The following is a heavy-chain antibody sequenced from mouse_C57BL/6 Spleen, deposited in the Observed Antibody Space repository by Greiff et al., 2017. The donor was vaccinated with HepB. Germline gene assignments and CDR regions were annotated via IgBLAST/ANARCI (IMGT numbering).Heavy chain of an antibody. CDR3: VREVVATGYFDY. Sequence: EVQLVESGGGLVQPKGSLKLSCAASGFTFNTYAMHWVRQAPGKGLEWVARIRSKSSNYATYYADSVKDRFTISRDDSQSMLYLQMNNLKTEDTAMYYWVREVVATGYFDYWGQGTTLTVSS. V-gene: IGHV10-3*01. CDR1: GFTFNTYA. D-gene: IGHD1-1*01. CDR2: IRSKSSNYAT. J-gene: IGHJ2*01.